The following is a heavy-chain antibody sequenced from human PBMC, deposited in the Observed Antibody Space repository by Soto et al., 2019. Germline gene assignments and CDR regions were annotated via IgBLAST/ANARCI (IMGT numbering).Heavy chain of an antibody. CDR1: GFTFRSHR. D-gene: IGHD2-8*01. V-gene: IGHV3-74*01. Sequence: EVQLVESGGGLVQPGGSLRVSCAASGFTFRSHRIHWVRQAPGKGLEWVSRIDTDGGGTSYADSVKGRFTISTDNAENTVYLKMNGLRVEDTDVYYCATVLVVWGQETL. CDR2: IDTDGGGT. J-gene: IGHJ4*02. CDR3: ATVLVV.